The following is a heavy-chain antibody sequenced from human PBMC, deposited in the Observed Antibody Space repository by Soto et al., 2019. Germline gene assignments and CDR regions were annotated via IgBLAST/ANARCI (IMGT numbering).Heavy chain of an antibody. J-gene: IGHJ4*02. Sequence: GGSLRLSCVASGFNLDDSAMNWVRQVPGKGLEWVSGITWNSGHILYAGSVKGRFTISRDNAKKSLYLELNSLRPEDTALYYCAKGRSSMIVVVMDYWGQGTPVTVS. V-gene: IGHV3-9*01. CDR2: ITWNSGHI. D-gene: IGHD3-22*01. CDR1: GFNLDDSA. CDR3: AKGRSSMIVVVMDY.